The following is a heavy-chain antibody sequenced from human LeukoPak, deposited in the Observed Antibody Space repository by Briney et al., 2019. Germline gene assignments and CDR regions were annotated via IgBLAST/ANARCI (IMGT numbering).Heavy chain of an antibody. CDR1: GFTFSNYG. D-gene: IGHD2-2*01. J-gene: IGHJ3*02. CDR3: AKSLGRCSSTSCYLVIDAFDI. Sequence: GGSLRLSCAASGFTFSNYGMHWVRQAPGKGLEWVAFIRYDGSNKYYADSVKGRFTISRDNSKNTLYLQMNSLRAEDTAVYYCAKSLGRCSSTSCYLVIDAFDIWGQGTMVTVSS. CDR2: IRYDGSNK. V-gene: IGHV3-30*02.